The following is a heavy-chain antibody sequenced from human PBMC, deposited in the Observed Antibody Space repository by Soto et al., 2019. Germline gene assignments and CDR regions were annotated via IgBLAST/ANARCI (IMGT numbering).Heavy chain of an antibody. CDR2: IAVGSGYT. CDR1: GFTFTSSA. V-gene: IGHV1-58*01. CDR3: AAAETDWQQMVPSDY. D-gene: IGHD2-8*01. J-gene: IGHJ4*02. Sequence: SVKVSCKASGFTFTSSAFQWVRQARGQRLEWIGWIAVGSGYTNYAQRFQDRVTLTRDMSTATTYMELSRLTSEDTAIYYCAAAETDWQQMVPSDYWGQGSMVSVS.